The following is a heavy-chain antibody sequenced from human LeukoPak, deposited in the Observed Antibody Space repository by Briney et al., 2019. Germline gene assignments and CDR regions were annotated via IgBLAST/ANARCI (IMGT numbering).Heavy chain of an antibody. CDR1: GFTVSSNY. D-gene: IGHD5-18*01. Sequence: GGSLRLSCAASGFTVSSNYMSWVRQAPGKGLEWVSSISSGSSYIYYADSVKGRFTISRDNAKNSLYLQMNSLRAEDTAVYYCARGGYSYGYYYYGMDVWGQGTTVTVSS. CDR3: ARGGYSYGYYYYGMDV. J-gene: IGHJ6*02. V-gene: IGHV3-21*01. CDR2: ISSGSSYI.